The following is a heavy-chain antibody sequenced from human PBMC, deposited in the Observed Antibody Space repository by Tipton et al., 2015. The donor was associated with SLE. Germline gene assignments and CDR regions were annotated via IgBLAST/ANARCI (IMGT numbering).Heavy chain of an antibody. Sequence: TLSLTCTVSGGSISSSSYYWGWIRQPPGKGLEWIGSIYYSGSTYYNPSLKSRVTISVDTSKNQFSLKLSSATAADTAVYYCARRARGSSSWDYWGQGTLVTVSS. V-gene: IGHV4-39*01. CDR1: GGSISSSSYY. CDR3: ARRARGSSSWDY. D-gene: IGHD6-13*01. CDR2: IYYSGST. J-gene: IGHJ4*02.